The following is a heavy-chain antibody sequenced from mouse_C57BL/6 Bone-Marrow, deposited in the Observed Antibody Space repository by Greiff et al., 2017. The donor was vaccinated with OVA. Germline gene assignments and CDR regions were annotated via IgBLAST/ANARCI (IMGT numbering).Heavy chain of an antibody. Sequence: QVQLQQPGAELVKPGASVKLSCKASGYTFTSYWMHWVKQRPGQGLEWIGMIHPNSGSTNYNEKFKSKATLTVDKSSSTAYMQLSSLTSEDSAVYYCARLDYYYGSRGGRNYWGQGTSVTVSS. J-gene: IGHJ4*01. CDR1: GYTFTSYW. D-gene: IGHD1-1*01. V-gene: IGHV1-64*01. CDR2: IHPNSGST. CDR3: ARLDYYYGSRGGRNY.